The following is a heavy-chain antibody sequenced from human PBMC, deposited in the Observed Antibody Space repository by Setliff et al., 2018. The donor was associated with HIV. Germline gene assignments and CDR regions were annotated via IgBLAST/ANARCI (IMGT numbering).Heavy chain of an antibody. CDR2: IKQDGSEG. CDR1: GFTFTTYW. V-gene: IGHV3-7*05. J-gene: IGHJ3*02. CDR3: VRDVKTYDI. Sequence: GGSLRLSCAASGFTFTTYWMGWVRQAPGKGLEWVANIKQDGSEGKYVDSVKGRFSISRDNAKNSMYLQMNSLRAEDTAIYYCVRDVKTYDIWGQGTMVT.